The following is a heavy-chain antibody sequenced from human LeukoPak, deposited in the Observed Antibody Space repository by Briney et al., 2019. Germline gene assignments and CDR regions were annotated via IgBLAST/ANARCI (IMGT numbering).Heavy chain of an antibody. CDR1: GYTFTSFG. CDR2: ISAYNGNT. CDR3: ARDTAVAGTYGY. J-gene: IGHJ4*02. D-gene: IGHD6-19*01. V-gene: IGHV1-18*04. Sequence: ASVKVSCKASGYTFTSFGISWVRQAPGQGLEWMGWISAYNGNTNYAQKLQGRVAMTTDTSTSTAYMELRSLRSDDTAVYYCARDTAVAGTYGYWGQGTLVTVSS.